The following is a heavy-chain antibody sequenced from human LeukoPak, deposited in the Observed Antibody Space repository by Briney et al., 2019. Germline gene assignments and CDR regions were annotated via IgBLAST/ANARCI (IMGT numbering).Heavy chain of an antibody. CDR2: INHSGST. CDR1: GGSFSGYY. J-gene: IGHJ5*02. V-gene: IGHV4-34*01. CDR3: ARGACSSTSCFGGWFDP. Sequence: SETLSLTCAVYGGSFSGYYWSWIRQPPGKGLEWIGEINHSGSTNYNPSLKSRVTISVDTSKNQFSLKLCSVTAADTAVYYCARGACSSTSCFGGWFDPWGQGTLVTVSS. D-gene: IGHD2-2*01.